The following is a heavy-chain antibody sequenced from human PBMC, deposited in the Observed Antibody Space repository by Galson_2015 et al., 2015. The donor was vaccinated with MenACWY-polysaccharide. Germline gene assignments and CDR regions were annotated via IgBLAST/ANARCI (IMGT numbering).Heavy chain of an antibody. CDR3: ARSPNWGLDY. J-gene: IGHJ4*02. CDR1: GFTFSTYW. CDR2: IKGDGSEK. Sequence: SLRLSCAASGFTFSTYWMNWVRQAPGKGLEWLANIKGDGSEKYHVDSVKGRFTISRDNAKNTLYLQLNSLRTEDTAVYYCARSPNWGLDYWGQGTLVTVSA. D-gene: IGHD7-27*01. V-gene: IGHV3-7*01.